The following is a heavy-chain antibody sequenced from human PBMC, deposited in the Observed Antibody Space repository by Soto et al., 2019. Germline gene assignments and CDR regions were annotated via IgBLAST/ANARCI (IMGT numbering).Heavy chain of an antibody. D-gene: IGHD1-1*01. J-gene: IGHJ4*02. CDR2: ISGSGGTT. V-gene: IGHV3-23*01. Sequence: EVQLLESGGGLVQPGGSLRLSCAASGFTFSSYAMSWVRQAPGKGLEWVSAISGSGGTTYYADSVKGRFTISRDNSKKTLYLQMNSLRAEDTAVYYCAKDISTSGSVTSRVSFDYWGQGTLVTVSS. CDR1: GFTFSSYA. CDR3: AKDISTSGSVTSRVSFDY.